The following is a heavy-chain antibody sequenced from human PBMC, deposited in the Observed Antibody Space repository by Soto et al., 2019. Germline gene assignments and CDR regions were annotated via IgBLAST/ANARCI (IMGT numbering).Heavy chain of an antibody. Sequence: QVQLQESGPGLVKPSETLSLTCTVSGGSISSYYWSWIRQPPGKGLEWIGYIYYSGSTNYNPSLKSRVYISVDTSKNQFSLKLSSVTAADTAVYYCARSAHDYIWGSYRPEAHLDYWGQGTLVTVSS. CDR3: ARSAHDYIWGSYRPEAHLDY. V-gene: IGHV4-59*08. CDR2: IYYSGST. CDR1: GGSISSYY. J-gene: IGHJ4*02. D-gene: IGHD3-16*02.